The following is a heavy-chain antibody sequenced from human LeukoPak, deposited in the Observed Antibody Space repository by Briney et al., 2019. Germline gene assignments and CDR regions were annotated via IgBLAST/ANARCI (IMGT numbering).Heavy chain of an antibody. Sequence: GGSLRLSCAASGFTFSSYAMSWVRQAPGKGLEWVSAIGGSGGSTYYADSVKGRFTISRDNSKNTLYLQMNSLRAEDTAVYYCAKAGSVTMIVVVIPADVWGQGTTVTVSS. J-gene: IGHJ6*02. CDR3: AKAGSVTMIVVVIPADV. CDR1: GFTFSSYA. D-gene: IGHD3-22*01. CDR2: IGGSGGST. V-gene: IGHV3-23*01.